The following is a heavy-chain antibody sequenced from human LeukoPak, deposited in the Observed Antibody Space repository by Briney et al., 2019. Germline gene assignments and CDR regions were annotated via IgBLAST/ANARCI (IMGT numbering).Heavy chain of an antibody. CDR3: AKDGVIAVAAIYYFDY. V-gene: IGHV3-11*01. D-gene: IGHD6-19*01. CDR2: ISSSGSTT. CDR1: GFTFSDYY. J-gene: IGHJ4*02. Sequence: GGSLRLSCAASGFTFSDYYMSWIRQAPGKGLEWVSYISSSGSTTYYADSVKGRFTISRDNSKNTLYLQMNSLRAEDTAVYYCAKDGVIAVAAIYYFDYWGQGTLVTVSS.